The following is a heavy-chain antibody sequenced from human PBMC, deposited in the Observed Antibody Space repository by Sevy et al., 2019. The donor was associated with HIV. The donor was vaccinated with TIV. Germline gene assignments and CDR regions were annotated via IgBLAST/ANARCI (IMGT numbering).Heavy chain of an antibody. CDR2: ISYDGSNK. CDR1: GFTFSSYG. J-gene: IGHJ4*02. D-gene: IGHD3-16*01. Sequence: GGSLRLSCAASGFTFSSYGMHWVRQAPGKGLEWVAVISYDGSNKYYADSVKGRFTISRDNSKNTLYLQMNSLRAEDTPLYYCVKAGVEGLSRGGGGLDYWGQGTLVTVSS. V-gene: IGHV3-30*18. CDR3: VKAGVEGLSRGGGGLDY.